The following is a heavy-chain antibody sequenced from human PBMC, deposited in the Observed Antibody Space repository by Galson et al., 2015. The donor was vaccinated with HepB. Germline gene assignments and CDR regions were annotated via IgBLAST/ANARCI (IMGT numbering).Heavy chain of an antibody. CDR2: IFSNDEK. D-gene: IGHD6-6*01. Sequence: PALVKPTQTLTLTCTVSGFSLSNARMGVSWIRQPPGKALEWLAHIFSNDEKSYSTSLKSRLTISKDTSKSQVVLTMTNMDPVDTATYYCARMLAARPANWFDPWGQGTLVTVSS. CDR1: GFSLSNARMG. J-gene: IGHJ5*02. CDR3: ARMLAARPANWFDP. V-gene: IGHV2-26*01.